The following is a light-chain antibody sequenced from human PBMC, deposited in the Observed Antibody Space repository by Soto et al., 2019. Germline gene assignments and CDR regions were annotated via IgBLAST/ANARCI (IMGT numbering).Light chain of an antibody. CDR3: QQYNNWPYT. CDR2: GAS. J-gene: IGKJ2*01. V-gene: IGKV3-15*01. Sequence: EIVMTQSPATLSVSPGERATLSCRASXXVSSNLAWYQQKPGQAPRLLIYGASTRATGIPARFSGSGSGTEFTLTISSLQSEDFAVYYCQQYNNWPYTFGQGTKLEIK. CDR1: XXVSSN.